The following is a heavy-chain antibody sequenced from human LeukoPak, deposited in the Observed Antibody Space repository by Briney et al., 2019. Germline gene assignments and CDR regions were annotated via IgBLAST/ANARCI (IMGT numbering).Heavy chain of an antibody. CDR3: ARRAYYYGSSTFDP. Sequence: SETLSLTCIVSGGSISSSSYYWGWIRQPPGKGLEWIGSIYYSGSTYYNPSLKSRVTISVDTSKNQFSLKLSSVTAADTAVYYCARRAYYYGSSTFDPWGQGTLVTVSS. CDR1: GGSISSSSYY. J-gene: IGHJ5*02. CDR2: IYYSGST. D-gene: IGHD3-10*01. V-gene: IGHV4-39*01.